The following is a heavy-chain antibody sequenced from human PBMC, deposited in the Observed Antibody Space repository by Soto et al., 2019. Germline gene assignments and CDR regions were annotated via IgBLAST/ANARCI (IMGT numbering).Heavy chain of an antibody. D-gene: IGHD3-10*01. V-gene: IGHV1-69*02. CDR2: IIPILGIA. CDR1: GGTFSSYT. J-gene: IGHJ4*02. Sequence: SVKVSCKASGGTFSSYTISWVRQAPGQGLEWMGRIIPILGIANYAQKFQGRVTITADKSTSTAYMELSSLRSEDTAVYYCARGSMVRGTGFDYWGQGTLVTVSS. CDR3: ARGSMVRGTGFDY.